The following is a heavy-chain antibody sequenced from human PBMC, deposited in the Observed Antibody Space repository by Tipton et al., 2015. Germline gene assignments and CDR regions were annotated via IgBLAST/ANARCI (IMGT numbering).Heavy chain of an antibody. CDR1: GFTFTSYT. Sequence: SLRLSCAASGFTFTSYTMNWVRQAPGKGLEWVASISGHSGHRFYADSVKGRFSISRDSADNSLSLQMNSLRAEDTGVYYCAKDLGWVAGFDYWGQGTLVTVSS. CDR3: AKDLGWVAGFDY. J-gene: IGHJ4*02. V-gene: IGHV3-21*01. CDR2: ISGHSGHR. D-gene: IGHD2-15*01.